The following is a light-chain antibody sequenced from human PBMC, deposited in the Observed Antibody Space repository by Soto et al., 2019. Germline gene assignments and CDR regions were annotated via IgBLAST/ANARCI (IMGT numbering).Light chain of an antibody. CDR3: QQYSGWRGA. CDR1: QSVSIN. Sequence: ETVMTQSPATLSVSPGERAIVSCRARQSVSINLAWYQQKPGQAPRLLLSGASTRATGIPARFSGSESGTDFTLTISSLQSEDCATYYCQQYSGWRGAFGPGTKV. CDR2: GAS. V-gene: IGKV3-15*01. J-gene: IGKJ1*01.